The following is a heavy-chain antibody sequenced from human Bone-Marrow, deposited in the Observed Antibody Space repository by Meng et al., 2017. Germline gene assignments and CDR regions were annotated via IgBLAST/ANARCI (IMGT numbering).Heavy chain of an antibody. D-gene: IGHD2-2*02. CDR3: ARATQYPVYHFDY. V-gene: IGHV3-7*01. CDR1: GFTFYEYW. CDR2: IKADGTET. J-gene: IGHJ4*02. Sequence: GESLKISCAASGFTFYEYWMTWVRQAPGKGLEWVANIKADGTETFYADAVKGRFTVSRDNAKNSLYLQMNSLRAEDTAVYYCARATQYPVYHFDYWGQGALVTVSS.